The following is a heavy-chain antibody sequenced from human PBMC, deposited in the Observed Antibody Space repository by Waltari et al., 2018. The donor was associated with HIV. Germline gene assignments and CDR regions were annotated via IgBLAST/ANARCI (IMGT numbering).Heavy chain of an antibody. CDR2: ISSSSTI. V-gene: IGHV3-48*01. D-gene: IGHD3-22*01. J-gene: IGHJ4*02. CDR1: GFTFTSYG. CDR3: ARETYYYDSSGPYFDY. Sequence: EVQLVASGGGLVQPGGSLRLSCAASGFTFTSYGMNWVRQAPGKGLEWVSFISSSSTIYYADSVKGRFTISRDNAKNSLYLQMNSLRAEDTAVYYCARETYYYDSSGPYFDYWGQGTLVTVSS.